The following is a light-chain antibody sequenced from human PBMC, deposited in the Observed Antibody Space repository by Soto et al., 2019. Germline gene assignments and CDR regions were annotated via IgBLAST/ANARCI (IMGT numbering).Light chain of an antibody. Sequence: QSALTQPASVSGSPGQSITISCTGTSSDIGSVNFVSWYQQHPGKAPRLIIYDVSNRPSGVSNRFSGSKSGNTASLTISGLQAEDEADYYCSSYTSTFTRIFGGGTKLTFL. CDR3: SSYTSTFTRI. CDR2: DVS. CDR1: SSDIGSVNF. V-gene: IGLV2-14*03. J-gene: IGLJ2*01.